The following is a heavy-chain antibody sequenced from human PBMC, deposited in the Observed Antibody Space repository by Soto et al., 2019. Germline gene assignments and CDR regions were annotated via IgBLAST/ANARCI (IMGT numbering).Heavy chain of an antibody. CDR3: AKGELTGSKEGWDY. Sequence: EVQLLESGGGLVQPGGSLRLSCAASGFTFSSYAMSWVRQAPGKGLECVSSISGSGDGTYYADSMKGRFTISRDNSKNTLYLQMNSLSAEDTAVCYRAKGELTGSKEGWDYWGRGTLVTVSS. J-gene: IGHJ4*02. V-gene: IGHV3-23*01. CDR1: GFTFSSYA. D-gene: IGHD3-9*01. CDR2: ISGSGDGT.